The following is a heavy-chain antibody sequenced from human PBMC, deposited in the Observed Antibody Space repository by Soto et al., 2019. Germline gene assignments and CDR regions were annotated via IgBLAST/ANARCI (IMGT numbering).Heavy chain of an antibody. CDR1: GFSLKNSRVG. CDR3: ARTLQQLHYYAMDV. D-gene: IGHD6-13*01. J-gene: IGHJ6*02. Sequence: QVTLKESAPVLVKPTETLTLTCTVSGFSLKNSRVGMTWIRQPPGKSLEWLAVIFSNDEKCYSTSLKSRLTLSKDTSKSQVVLTMSNLDPLDTGTYFCARTLQQLHYYAMDVWGQGTTVTVSS. CDR2: IFSNDEK. V-gene: IGHV2-26*01.